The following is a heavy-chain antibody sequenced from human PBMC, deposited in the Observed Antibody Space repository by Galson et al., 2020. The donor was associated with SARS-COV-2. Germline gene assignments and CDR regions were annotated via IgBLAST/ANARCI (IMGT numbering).Heavy chain of an antibody. J-gene: IGHJ6*03. V-gene: IGHV3-23*01. D-gene: IGHD3-10*02. Sequence: GESLKISCVASGFIFSRYGMSWVRQAPVQGLEWVATTSATTYYADSVRRRFIISRDDSKNTLYLQMNGLSADDTAVYYCAKDFVRGIGYMDVWGPGTTVTVSS. CDR2: TSATT. CDR1: GFIFSRYG. CDR3: AKDFVRGIGYMDV.